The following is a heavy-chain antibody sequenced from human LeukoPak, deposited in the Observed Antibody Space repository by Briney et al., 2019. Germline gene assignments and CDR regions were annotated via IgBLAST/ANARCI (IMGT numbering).Heavy chain of an antibody. CDR3: TRTPYDILTGYYPGLYYYYMDV. CDR2: GSGDNT. Sequence: GSGDNTYYADSVKGRFTVSRDNSKNTLYVQMKSLRAEDTAVYYCTRTPYDILTGYYPGLYYYYMDVWGKGTTVTVSS. D-gene: IGHD3-9*01. J-gene: IGHJ6*03. V-gene: IGHV3-23*01.